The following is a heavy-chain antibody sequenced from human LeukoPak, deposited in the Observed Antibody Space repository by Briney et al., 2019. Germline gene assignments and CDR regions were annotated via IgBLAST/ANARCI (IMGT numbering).Heavy chain of an antibody. CDR1: GFTFSSYA. CDR2: ISSNGGST. V-gene: IGHV3-64*01. J-gene: IGHJ6*03. D-gene: IGHD6-19*01. CDR3: ARDATGYSSGWYQRYYYYYMDV. Sequence: PGGSLRLSCAASGFTFSSYAMHWVRQAPGKGLEYVSAISSNGGSTYYANSVKGRFTISRDNSKNTLYLQMGSLRAEDMAVYYCARDATGYSSGWYQRYYYYYMDVWGKGTTVTISS.